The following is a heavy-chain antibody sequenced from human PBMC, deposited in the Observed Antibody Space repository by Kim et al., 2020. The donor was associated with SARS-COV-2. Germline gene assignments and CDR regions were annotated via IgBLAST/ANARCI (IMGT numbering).Heavy chain of an antibody. V-gene: IGHV4-59*01. J-gene: IGHJ4*02. D-gene: IGHD3-9*01. CDR1: GGSIRNYY. CDR2: MSYSGNT. Sequence: SETLSLTCAVSGGSIRNYYWSWIRQPPGKGLEWIGYMSYSGNTNYNPSLHNPSLKSRVTMSVDTSKNQFSLNLSSVTAADTAVYYCARGDRRSFDWVLDYGGQGTLGTASS. CDR3: ARGDRRSFDWVLDY.